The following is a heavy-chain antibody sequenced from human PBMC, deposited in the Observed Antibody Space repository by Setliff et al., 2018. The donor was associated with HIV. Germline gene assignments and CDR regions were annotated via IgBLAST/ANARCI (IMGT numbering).Heavy chain of an antibody. J-gene: IGHJ4*02. CDR2: IYHSGST. Sequence: SETLSLTCAVSGGSISSSSWWSWVRQPPGKGLEWIGEIYHSGSTNYNPSLKSRVTISVDKSKNQFSLKLSSVTAADTAVYYCATGKYYYAPRRYYFDYWGQGTLVTVSS. D-gene: IGHD3-10*01. CDR3: ATGKYYYAPRRYYFDY. V-gene: IGHV4-4*02. CDR1: GGSISSSSW.